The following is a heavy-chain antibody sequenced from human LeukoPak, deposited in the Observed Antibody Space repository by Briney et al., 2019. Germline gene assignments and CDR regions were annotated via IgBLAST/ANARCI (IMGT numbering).Heavy chain of an antibody. D-gene: IGHD3-10*01. CDR1: GFSLSTRRVG. J-gene: IGHJ3*02. CDR3: AHSRYYYGSGSYSAFDI. CDR2: IYWDDDK. V-gene: IGHV2-5*02. Sequence: ESGPTLVKPTQTLTLTCTFAGFSLSTRRVGVGWVRQPPGNALEWLALIYWDDDKPYSPSLKSRLTITKDTSKNQVVLTMTNMDPVDTATYYCAHSRYYYGSGSYSAFDIWGQGTMVTVSS.